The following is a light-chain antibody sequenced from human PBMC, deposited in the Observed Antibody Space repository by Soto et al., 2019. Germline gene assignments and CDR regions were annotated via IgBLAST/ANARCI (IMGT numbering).Light chain of an antibody. CDR1: QRISSW. Sequence: DIQMTQSPSTLSASVGDRVTITCRASQRISSWLAWYQQKPGKAPNLLIYEASSLQSGVTSRFSGSGSGTEFTLTIKSVQPDDCAIYYCQQYNNYPCTFGQVTKVQIK. CDR3: QQYNNYPCT. J-gene: IGKJ1*01. V-gene: IGKV1-5*03. CDR2: EAS.